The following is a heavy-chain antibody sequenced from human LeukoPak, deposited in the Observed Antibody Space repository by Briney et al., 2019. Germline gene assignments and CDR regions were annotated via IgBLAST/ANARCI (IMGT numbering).Heavy chain of an antibody. CDR2: INPSGGST. CDR3: ARDRGDYYDSSGYPTGDY. Sequence: ASVKVSCKASGYTFTSYYMHWVRQAPGQGLEWMGIINPSGGSTSYAQKFQGRVTMTRDTSTSTVYMELSSLRSEDTAVYYCARDRGDYYDSSGYPTGDYWGQGTLVTVSS. J-gene: IGHJ4*02. D-gene: IGHD3-22*01. V-gene: IGHV1-46*01. CDR1: GYTFTSYY.